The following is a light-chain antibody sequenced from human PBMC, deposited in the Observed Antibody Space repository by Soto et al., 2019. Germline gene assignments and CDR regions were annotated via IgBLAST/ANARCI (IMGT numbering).Light chain of an antibody. J-gene: IGLJ1*01. V-gene: IGLV2-14*01. CDR2: DVS. Sequence: QSVLTQPASASGSPGQSITISCTGTSSDVGGYNYVSWYQQHPGKAPKLMIYDVSNRPSGVSSRFSGSKSGNTASLTISGLQAEDEADYYCSSYTTSSTYVFGNGTKVTVL. CDR3: SSYTTSSTYV. CDR1: SSDVGGYNY.